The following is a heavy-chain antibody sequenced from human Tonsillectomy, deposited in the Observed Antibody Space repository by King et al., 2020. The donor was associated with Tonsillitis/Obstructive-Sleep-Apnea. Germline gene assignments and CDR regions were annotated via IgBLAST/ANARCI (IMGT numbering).Heavy chain of an antibody. CDR2: IYYTGTT. Sequence: LQLQESGPGLVKPSETLSLTCTVSGGSINSSSYYWGWVRQPPGKGLEWIGSIYYTGTTSHNPSLKSRLTTSVDTSKKQFSLKLSSVTAADTAVYYFARHLYFYDTSGYSQFDPWGQGTLVTVSS. CDR1: GGSINSSSYY. J-gene: IGHJ5*02. CDR3: ARHLYFYDTSGYSQFDP. D-gene: IGHD3-22*01. V-gene: IGHV4-39*01.